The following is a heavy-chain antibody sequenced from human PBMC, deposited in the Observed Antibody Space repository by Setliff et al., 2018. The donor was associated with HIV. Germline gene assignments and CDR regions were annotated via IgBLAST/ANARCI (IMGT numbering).Heavy chain of an antibody. CDR1: GGSFPAYY. J-gene: IGHJ5*02. V-gene: IGHV4-34*01. D-gene: IGHD4-17*01. Sequence: PSETLSLTCAVYGGSFPAYYWNWIRQPPGKGLEWIGEINYDGDTTYNPSLKNRVKMFIDTSKKQFSLKVASVTAADTAVYYCVRQHGDYAFGPWGQGTLVTVSS. CDR3: VRQHGDYAFGP. CDR2: INYDGDT.